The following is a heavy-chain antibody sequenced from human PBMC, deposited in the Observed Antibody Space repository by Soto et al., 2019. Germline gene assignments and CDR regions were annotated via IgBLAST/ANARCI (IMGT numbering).Heavy chain of an antibody. D-gene: IGHD3-22*01. CDR1: GYTFTSYG. Sequence: ASVKVSCKASGYTFTSYGISWVRQAPGQGLEWMGWISAYNGNTNYAQKLQGRVTMTTDTSTSTAYMELRSLRSDDTAVYYCARNYYYDSSGYYYVSWFDPWGQGTLVTVSS. J-gene: IGHJ5*02. CDR2: ISAYNGNT. V-gene: IGHV1-18*01. CDR3: ARNYYYDSSGYYYVSWFDP.